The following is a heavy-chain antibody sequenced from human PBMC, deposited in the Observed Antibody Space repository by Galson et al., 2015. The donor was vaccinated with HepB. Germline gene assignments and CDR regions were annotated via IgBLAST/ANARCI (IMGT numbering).Heavy chain of an antibody. CDR1: GYTSTGYY. V-gene: IGHV1-2*02. Sequence: SVKVSCKASGYTSTGYYMHWVRQAPGQGLEWMGWINPNSGGTNYAQKFQGRVTMTRDTSISTAYMELSRLRSDDTAVYYCARVSAVAGQYYYYGMDVWGQGTTVTVSS. D-gene: IGHD6-19*01. CDR3: ARVSAVAGQYYYYGMDV. CDR2: INPNSGGT. J-gene: IGHJ6*02.